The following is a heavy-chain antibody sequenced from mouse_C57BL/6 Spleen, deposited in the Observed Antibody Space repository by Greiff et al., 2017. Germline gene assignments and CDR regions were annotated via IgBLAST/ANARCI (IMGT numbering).Heavy chain of an antibody. V-gene: IGHV5-4*01. CDR1: GFTFSSYA. D-gene: IGHD2-3*01. Sequence: EVKLVESGGGLVKPGGSLKLSCAASGFTFSSYAMSWVRQTPEKRLEWVATISDGGSYTYYPDNVKGRFTISRDNAKNNLYLQMSHLKSEDTAMYYCARDEDCYSFAYWGQGTLVTVSA. CDR2: ISDGGSYT. J-gene: IGHJ3*01. CDR3: ARDEDCYSFAY.